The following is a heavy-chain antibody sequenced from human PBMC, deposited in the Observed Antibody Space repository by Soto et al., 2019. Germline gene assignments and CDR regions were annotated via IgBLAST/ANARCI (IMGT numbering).Heavy chain of an antibody. CDR3: VKDLGRYFRSGYMDL. CDR2: INEDSTYI. CDR1: GFAFNTYS. Sequence: EVQLVESGGGLVKPGGSLRLSCTASGFAFNTYSMNWVRQAPGKGLEWVSSINEDSTYIYYADSLRGRITISRDKAKDSLFLQMNSLRPDYTAVYYCVKDLGRYFRSGYMDLWGDGATVTVSS. V-gene: IGHV3-21*02. D-gene: IGHD3-10*02. J-gene: IGHJ6*03.